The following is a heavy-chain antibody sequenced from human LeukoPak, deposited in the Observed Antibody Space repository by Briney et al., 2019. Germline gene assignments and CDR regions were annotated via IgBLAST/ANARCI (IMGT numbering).Heavy chain of an antibody. J-gene: IGHJ6*02. Sequence: GASVKVSCKASGYTFTGYYMHWVRQAPGQGLEWMGWINPNSGGTNYAQKFQGRVTMTRDTSISTAYMELSRLRSDDTAVYYCARDSIAAAGGPSYYYYYGMDVWGQGTTVTVSS. CDR1: GYTFTGYY. V-gene: IGHV1-2*02. CDR2: INPNSGGT. D-gene: IGHD6-13*01. CDR3: ARDSIAAAGGPSYYYYYGMDV.